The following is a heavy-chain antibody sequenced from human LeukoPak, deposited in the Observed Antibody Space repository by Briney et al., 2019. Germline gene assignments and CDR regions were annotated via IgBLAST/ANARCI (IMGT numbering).Heavy chain of an antibody. D-gene: IGHD2-21*02. Sequence: PARSMRLSCAASGFTFRSYGMRWVRQAPGKGLEWVAVIWYDGSNKYYADSVKGRFTISRDNSKNTLYLQMNSLRSEDTAVYYCARSIGDDCYDPCRPDYWGQGTLVTVSS. CDR3: ARSIGDDCYDPCRPDY. CDR1: GFTFRSYG. J-gene: IGHJ4*02. V-gene: IGHV3-33*01. CDR2: IWYDGSNK.